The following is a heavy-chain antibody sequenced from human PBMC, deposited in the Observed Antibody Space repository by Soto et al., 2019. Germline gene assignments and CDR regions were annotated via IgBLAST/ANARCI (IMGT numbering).Heavy chain of an antibody. CDR1: GGTFSSYA. CDR2: IIPIFGTA. J-gene: IGHJ2*01. D-gene: IGHD2-15*01. CDR3: ARATVVTRYWYFDL. Sequence: QVQLVQSGAEVKKPGSSVKVSCKASGGTFSSYAISWVRQAPGQGLEWMGGIIPIFGTANYAQKFQGRVTITAVQSTSPADMELSSLRSEDTAVYSWARATVVTRYWYFDLWGRGTLVTVSS. V-gene: IGHV1-69*12.